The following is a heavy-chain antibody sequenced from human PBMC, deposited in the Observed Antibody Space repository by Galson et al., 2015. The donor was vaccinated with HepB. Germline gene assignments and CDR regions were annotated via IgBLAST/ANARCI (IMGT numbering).Heavy chain of an antibody. D-gene: IGHD3-10*01. J-gene: IGHJ3*02. V-gene: IGHV3-30*18. CDR2: ISYDGSNK. CDR3: AKSGALHSKDAFDI. Sequence: SLRLSCAASGFTFSSYGMHWVRQAPGKGLEWVAVISYDGSNKYYADSVKGRFTISRDNSKNTLYLQMNSLRAEDTAVYYCAKSGALHSKDAFDIWGQGTMVTVSS. CDR1: GFTFSSYG.